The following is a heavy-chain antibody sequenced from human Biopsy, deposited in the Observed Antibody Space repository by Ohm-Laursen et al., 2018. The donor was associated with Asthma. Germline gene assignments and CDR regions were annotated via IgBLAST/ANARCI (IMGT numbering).Heavy chain of an antibody. J-gene: IGHJ6*02. CDR2: IYYSGTT. Sequence: SDTLSLTCSLSSGSGGYMSSGNYYWGWIRQPPGKGLEWIGSIYYSGTTYSTPSLGSRVTVSADTTKNQFPLTLSSVTAADTAVYYCVRGSSSWHHGPFHYYYGLDVWGQGTTATVSS. D-gene: IGHD6-13*01. CDR3: VRGSSSWHHGPFHYYYGLDV. V-gene: IGHV4-39*01. CDR1: SGSGGYMSSGNYY.